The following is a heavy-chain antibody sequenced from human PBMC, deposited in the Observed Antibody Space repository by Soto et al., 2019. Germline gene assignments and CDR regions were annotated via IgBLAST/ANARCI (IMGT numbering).Heavy chain of an antibody. J-gene: IGHJ3*02. D-gene: IGHD1-1*01. CDR3: TRENPERRDAFDI. Sequence: GGSLRLSCTASGFTFGDYAMSWFRQAPGKGLEWVGFIRSKAYGGTTEYAASVKGRFTISRDDSKSIAYLQMNSLKTEDTAVYYCTRENPERRDAFDIWGQGTMVTVSS. V-gene: IGHV3-49*03. CDR1: GFTFGDYA. CDR2: IRSKAYGGTT.